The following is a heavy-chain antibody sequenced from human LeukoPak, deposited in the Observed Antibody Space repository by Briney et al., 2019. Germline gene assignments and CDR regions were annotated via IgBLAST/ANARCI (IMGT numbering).Heavy chain of an antibody. V-gene: IGHV1-18*01. Sequence: ASVNVPCRVSGYTFTSYAISGARHAPGQGLEGLGCISVYNGSTNYAQKLKGRVTMTTDTSTSTAYVELRSLRSDDTAVYYCARDRGGEPFDYWGQGALFTVSS. CDR2: ISVYNGST. J-gene: IGHJ4*02. CDR1: GYTFTSYA. CDR3: ARDRGGEPFDY. D-gene: IGHD3-10*01.